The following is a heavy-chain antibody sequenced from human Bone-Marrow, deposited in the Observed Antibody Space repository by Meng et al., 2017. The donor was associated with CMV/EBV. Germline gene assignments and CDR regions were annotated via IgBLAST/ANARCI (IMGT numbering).Heavy chain of an antibody. D-gene: IGHD1-7*01. CDR1: GFTFDDYG. CDR3: ARGSALTGTQNDY. CDR2: INWNGGST. Sequence: GESLKISCAASGFTFDDYGMSWVRQAPGKGLEWVSGINWNGGSTGYADSVKGRFTISRDNAKNSLYLQMNSLRAEDTALYYCARGSALTGTQNDYWGQGTRVTGSS. V-gene: IGHV3-20*04. J-gene: IGHJ4*02.